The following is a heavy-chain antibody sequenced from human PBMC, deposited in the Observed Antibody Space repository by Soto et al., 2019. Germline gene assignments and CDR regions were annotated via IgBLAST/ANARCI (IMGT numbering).Heavy chain of an antibody. CDR2: MNPNSGNT. CDR1: GYTFTSYD. D-gene: IGHD6-13*01. Sequence: GPSVKVSCKASGYTFTSYDINWVRQATGQGLEWMGWMNPNSGNTGYAQKFQGRVTMTRNTSISTAYMELSSLRSEDTAVYYCARGTRIAAAGRPMEYYFDYWGQGTLVTVSS. J-gene: IGHJ4*02. V-gene: IGHV1-8*01. CDR3: ARGTRIAAAGRPMEYYFDY.